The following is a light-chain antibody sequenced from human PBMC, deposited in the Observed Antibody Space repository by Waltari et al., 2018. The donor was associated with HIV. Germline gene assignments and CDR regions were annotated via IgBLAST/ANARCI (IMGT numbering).Light chain of an antibody. V-gene: IGLV2-14*01. CDR2: EVN. CDR1: VGVYDY. J-gene: IGLJ1*01. CDR3: SSYGSTVTSYV. Sequence: QSALTQPASVSGSPGQSITISCVGVYDYVSWYQQHPGKAPKLMLFEVNYLPSGVSKRFSGSKSGNTASLTSSGRQADDEDDYYCSSYGSTVTSYVFGTGTRVNVL.